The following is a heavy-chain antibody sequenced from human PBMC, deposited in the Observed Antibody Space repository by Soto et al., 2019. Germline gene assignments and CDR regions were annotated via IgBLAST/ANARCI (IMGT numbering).Heavy chain of an antibody. V-gene: IGHV1-24*01. CDR1: GYTLTELS. CDR3: ATGVQLWFPGPMDV. D-gene: IGHD5-18*01. CDR2: FDPEDGET. J-gene: IGHJ6*02. Sequence: ASVKVSCKVSGYTLTELSMHWVRQAPGKGLEWMGGFDPEDGETIYAQKFQGRVTMTEDTSTDTAYMELSSLRSEDTAVYYCATGVQLWFPGPMDVWGQGTTVTVSS.